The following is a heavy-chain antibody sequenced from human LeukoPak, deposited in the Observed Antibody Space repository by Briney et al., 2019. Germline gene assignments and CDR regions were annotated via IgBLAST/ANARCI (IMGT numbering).Heavy chain of an antibody. J-gene: IGHJ4*02. V-gene: IGHV3-23*01. CDR3: ASPALVRGVINYYFDY. Sequence: SGGSLRLSCAASGFTFSSYAMSWVRQAPGKGLEWVSAISGSGGSTYYADSVKGQFTISRDNSKNTLYLQMNSLRAEDTAVYYCASPALVRGVINYYFDYWGQGTLVTVSS. CDR1: GFTFSSYA. D-gene: IGHD3-10*01. CDR2: ISGSGGST.